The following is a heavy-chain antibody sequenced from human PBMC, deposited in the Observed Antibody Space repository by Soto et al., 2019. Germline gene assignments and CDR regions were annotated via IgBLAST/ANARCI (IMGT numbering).Heavy chain of an antibody. D-gene: IGHD2-8*01. CDR3: ARSIYIVLMVYAAKSYYFDY. CDR1: GFTFSSYW. V-gene: IGHV3-7*01. Sequence: GGSLRLSCAASGFTFSSYWMSWVRQAPGKGLEWVANIKQDGSEKYYVDSVKGRFTISRDNAKNSLYLQMNSLRAEDTAVYYCARSIYIVLMVYAAKSYYFDYWGQGTLVTVSS. CDR2: IKQDGSEK. J-gene: IGHJ4*02.